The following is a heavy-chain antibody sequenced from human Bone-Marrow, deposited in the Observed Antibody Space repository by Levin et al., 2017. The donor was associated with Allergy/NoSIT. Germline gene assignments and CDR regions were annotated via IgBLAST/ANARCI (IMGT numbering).Heavy chain of an antibody. CDR1: GIIFNSYA. J-gene: IGHJ4*02. CDR3: VTSNYGDYYFDF. Sequence: PGESLKISCAASGIIFNSYAMSWVRQAPGKGLEWVADISARDGRTYYADSVEGRFTISRDNSKDTLYLQMNSLRAEDTAVYYCVTSNYGDYYFDFWGPGTLVTVSS. D-gene: IGHD4-17*01. CDR2: ISARDGRT. V-gene: IGHV3-23*01.